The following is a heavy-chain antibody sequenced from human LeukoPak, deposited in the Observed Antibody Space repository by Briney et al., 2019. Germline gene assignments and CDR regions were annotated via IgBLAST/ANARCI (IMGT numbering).Heavy chain of an antibody. J-gene: IGHJ3*02. D-gene: IGHD3-22*01. CDR3: ARESITMIVVVSAPHDAFDI. CDR2: IYYSGST. Sequence: SQTLSLTCTVSGGSISSGGYYWSWIRQHPGKGLEWIGYIYYSGSTYYNPSLKSRVAISVDTSKNQFSLKLSSVTAADTAVYYCARESITMIVVVSAPHDAFDIWGQGTMVTVSS. V-gene: IGHV4-31*03. CDR1: GGSISSGGYY.